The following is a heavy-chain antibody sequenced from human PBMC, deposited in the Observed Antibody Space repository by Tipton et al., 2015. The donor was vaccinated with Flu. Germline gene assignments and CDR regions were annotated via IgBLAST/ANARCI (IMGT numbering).Heavy chain of an antibody. CDR2: ISVDSGYT. CDR1: GYTFSNYG. J-gene: IGHJ4*02. CDR3: ARGSGYAGDY. D-gene: IGHD5-12*01. V-gene: IGHV1-18*01. Sequence: VQLVQSGAEVKKPGASVIVSCTASGYTFSNYGFSWVRQAPGQGLEWMGWISVDSGYTNFAQHLQGRLTMTTDTYTRTAYMELRSLRSDDTAVYYCARGSGYAGDYWGQGTLVTVSS.